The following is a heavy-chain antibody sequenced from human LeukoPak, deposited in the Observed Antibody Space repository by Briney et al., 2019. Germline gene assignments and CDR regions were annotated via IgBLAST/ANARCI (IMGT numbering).Heavy chain of an antibody. J-gene: IGHJ4*02. CDR3: ARGESGDILTGYYVGDY. V-gene: IGHV1-18*01. Sequence: ASVEVSCKASGYTFTRLGISWVRQAHGPALECMGRISAYNGDTNYAQKLQGRVTMTTDTSTSTAYMELRSLRSEDTAVYYCARGESGDILTGYYVGDYWGEGTLVTVSS. D-gene: IGHD3-9*01. CDR2: ISAYNGDT. CDR1: GYTFTRLG.